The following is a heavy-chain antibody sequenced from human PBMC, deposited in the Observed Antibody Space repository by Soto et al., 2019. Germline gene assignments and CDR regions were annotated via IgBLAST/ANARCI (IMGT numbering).Heavy chain of an antibody. D-gene: IGHD2-15*01. CDR1: GFTFSNYA. J-gene: IGHJ4*02. CDR2: ITASGGST. CDR3: AKDACSGASCYIAS. V-gene: IGHV3-23*01. Sequence: GGSLRLSCAASGFTFSNYAMSWVRQAPGKGLEWVSVITASGGSTYYADSVKGRFTISRDNSNTLGLQMNSLTAEDTAVYYCAKDACSGASCYIASWGQGTLVTVSS.